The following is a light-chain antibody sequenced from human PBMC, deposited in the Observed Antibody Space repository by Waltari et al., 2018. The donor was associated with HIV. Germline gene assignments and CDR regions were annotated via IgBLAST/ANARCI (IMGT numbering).Light chain of an antibody. V-gene: IGLV3-1*01. Sequence: SYELIQPPSVSVSPGQTASITCSGVNLGEKYPCWYQQRPGQSPVLVIYQDTKRPSGIPERFSASKSGNTATLTISGTQVMDEAHYYCQAWDNNTWMFGGGTKLTVL. CDR3: QAWDNNTWM. CDR2: QDT. CDR1: NLGEKY. J-gene: IGLJ3*02.